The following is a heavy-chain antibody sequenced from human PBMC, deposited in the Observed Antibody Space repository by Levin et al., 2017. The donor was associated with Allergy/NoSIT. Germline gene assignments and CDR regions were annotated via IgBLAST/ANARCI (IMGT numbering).Heavy chain of an antibody. CDR3: WKDRLHSCSSTSCHGDWFDP. CDR1: GFTFSSYG. J-gene: IGHJ5*02. CDR2: ISYDGTNK. Sequence: AGESLKISCAASGFTFSSYGMHWVRQAPGKGLEWVALISYDGTNKYYADSVKGRFTISRDNSKNTLYLQMNSLRAEDTAVYYCWKDRLHSCSSTSCHGDWFDPWGQGTLVTVSS. D-gene: IGHD2-2*01. V-gene: IGHV3-30*18.